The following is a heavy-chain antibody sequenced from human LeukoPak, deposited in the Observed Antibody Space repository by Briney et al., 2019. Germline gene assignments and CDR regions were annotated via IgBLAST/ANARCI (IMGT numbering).Heavy chain of an antibody. CDR2: IIPIFGTA. CDR1: GGTFNSYA. V-gene: IGHV1-69*05. J-gene: IGHJ4*02. D-gene: IGHD3-10*01. CDR3: ARDLGSSGALDY. Sequence: SVKVSCKASGGTFNSYAISWVRQAPGQGLEWMGGIIPIFGTANYAQKFQGRVTITTDESTSTAYMELSSLRSEDTAVYYCARDLGSSGALDYWGQGTLVTVSS.